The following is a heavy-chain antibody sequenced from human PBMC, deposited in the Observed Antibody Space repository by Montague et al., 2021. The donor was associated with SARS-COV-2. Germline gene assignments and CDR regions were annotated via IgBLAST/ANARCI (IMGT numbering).Heavy chain of an antibody. D-gene: IGHD2-15*01. J-gene: IGHJ6*02. Sequence: SETLSLTCAVYGGSFSGYYWSWIRQPPGRGLEWIGETNDSGRTNXNPSLKGRVTISVVTSKNQFSLRLSSVTAAETAVYYCARGYCSGSGCYYYYGMDVWGQGTTVTVSS. CDR2: TNDSGRT. CDR3: ARGYCSGSGCYYYYGMDV. CDR1: GGSFSGYY. V-gene: IGHV4-34*01.